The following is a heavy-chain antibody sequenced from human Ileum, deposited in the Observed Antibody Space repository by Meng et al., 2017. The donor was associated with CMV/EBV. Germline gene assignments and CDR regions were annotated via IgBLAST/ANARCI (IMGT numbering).Heavy chain of an antibody. CDR1: GGTFSSYA. CDR3: ARDNSIVPSIRWWFDP. J-gene: IGHJ5*02. D-gene: IGHD2-2*01. CDR2: IIPIFGTA. Sequence: SVKVSCKASGGTFSSYAIGWVRQAPGQGREWMGGIIPIFGTANYAQKFQGRVTITTDESTSTAYMELSSLRSEDTAVYYCARDNSIVPSIRWWFDPWGQGTLVTVSS. V-gene: IGHV1-69*05.